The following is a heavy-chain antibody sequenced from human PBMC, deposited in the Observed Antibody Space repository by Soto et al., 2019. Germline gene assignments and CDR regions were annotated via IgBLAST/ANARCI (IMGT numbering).Heavy chain of an antibody. D-gene: IGHD3-22*01. Sequence: QVQLQESGPGLVKPSQTLSLTCTVSGGSISIGDYYWSWIRQPPGKGLEWIGYIYYSGSTYYNPYLQSRVTISGDTSKNHFSLKLSAVTAADTAVYYCARARREDYYDSSGPFDYWGQGTLVTVSS. V-gene: IGHV4-30-4*01. CDR2: IYYSGST. CDR3: ARARREDYYDSSGPFDY. CDR1: GGSISIGDYY. J-gene: IGHJ4*02.